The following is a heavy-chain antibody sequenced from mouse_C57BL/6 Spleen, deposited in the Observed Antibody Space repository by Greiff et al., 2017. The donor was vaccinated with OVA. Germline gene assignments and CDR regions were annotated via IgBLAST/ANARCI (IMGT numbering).Heavy chain of an antibody. D-gene: IGHD2-12*01. CDR3: ASPYYTEIAY. Sequence: VKLMESGAELARPGASVKLSCKASGYTFTSYGISWVKQRTGQGLEWIGEIYPRSGNTYYNEKFKGKATLTADKSSSTAYMELRSLTSEDSAVYFCASPYYTEIAYWGQGTLVTVSA. CDR2: IYPRSGNT. CDR1: GYTFTSYG. J-gene: IGHJ3*01. V-gene: IGHV1-81*01.